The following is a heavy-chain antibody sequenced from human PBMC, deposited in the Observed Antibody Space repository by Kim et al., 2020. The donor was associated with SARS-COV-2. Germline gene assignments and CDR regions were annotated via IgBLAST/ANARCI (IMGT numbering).Heavy chain of an antibody. D-gene: IGHD4-17*01. Sequence: SYADSVKARFTTSRDNSKNTLYLQMNSLRAEDTAVYYCAKDLHYERAPGYWGQGTLVTVSS. CDR3: AKDLHYERAPGY. J-gene: IGHJ4*02. V-gene: IGHV3-30*02.